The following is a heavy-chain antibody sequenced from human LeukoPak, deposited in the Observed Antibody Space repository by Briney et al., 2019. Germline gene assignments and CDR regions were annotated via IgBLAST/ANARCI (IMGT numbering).Heavy chain of an antibody. J-gene: IGHJ4*02. CDR3: ARDYYGGYYFDC. Sequence: GGSLRLSCVVSGFTFTSYSMNWVRQTPGKGLEWVSSISSSSSYIYYADSVKGRFTIPRDNAKNSLYLQMNSLRAEDTAVYYCARDYYGGYYFDCWGQGTLVTVSS. D-gene: IGHD4-23*01. V-gene: IGHV3-21*01. CDR1: GFTFTSYS. CDR2: ISSSSSYI.